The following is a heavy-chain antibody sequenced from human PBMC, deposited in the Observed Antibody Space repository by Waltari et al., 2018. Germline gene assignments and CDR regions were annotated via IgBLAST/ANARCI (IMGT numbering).Heavy chain of an antibody. CDR2: IHPGGSS. Sequence: EVQLVETGGALIQPGGSLRVSRVASGFSVITNFMNWVRQAPGKGLEWVSVIHPGGSSFYADSVKGRFIISRDNSKNTVFLQMNNLRVEDTAVYYCVRGRTGSPQYFDYWGQGTLVPVSS. CDR3: VRGRTGSPQYFDY. D-gene: IGHD3-10*01. V-gene: IGHV3-53*02. CDR1: GFSVITNF. J-gene: IGHJ4*02.